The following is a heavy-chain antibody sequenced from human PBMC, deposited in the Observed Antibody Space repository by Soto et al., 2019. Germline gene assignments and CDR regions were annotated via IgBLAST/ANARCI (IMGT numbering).Heavy chain of an antibody. CDR2: ISGSGGST. CDR3: AKDFGVGATVFFADGKRPSYYFDY. CDR1: GFTFSSYA. V-gene: IGHV3-23*01. Sequence: PGGSLRLSCAASGFTFSSYAMSWVRQAPGKGLEWVSAISGSGGSTYYADSVKGRFTISRDNSKNTLYLQMNSLRAEDTAVYYCAKDFGVGATVFFADGKRPSYYFDYWGQGTLVTVSS. J-gene: IGHJ4*02. D-gene: IGHD1-26*01.